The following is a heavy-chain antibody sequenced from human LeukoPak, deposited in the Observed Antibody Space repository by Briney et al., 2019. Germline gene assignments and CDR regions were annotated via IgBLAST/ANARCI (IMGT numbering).Heavy chain of an antibody. CDR1: GFTLNNYG. CDR3: ARGRRMGATGFDWFFY. J-gene: IGHJ4*02. V-gene: IGHV3-30*03. Sequence: PGGSLRLSCAASGFTLNNYGMHWVRQAPGKGLEWVALISFDGSEKYNTESVKGRFTVSRDISKNTLNLQMNSLRPEDTAMYYCARGRRMGATGFDWFFYWGQGTLVTVSS. D-gene: IGHD3-9*01. CDR2: ISFDGSEK.